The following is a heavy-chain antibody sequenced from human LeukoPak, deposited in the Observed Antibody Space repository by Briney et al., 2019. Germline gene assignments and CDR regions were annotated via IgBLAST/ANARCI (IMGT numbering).Heavy chain of an antibody. CDR2: SRNKASSYTT. CDR3: GRIAINANNGMDV. CDR1: GFKFSDHY. Sequence: PGGSLRLSRAASGFKFSDHYIDWVSHAPGKGLECVACSRNKASSYTTEYAASVEGRFTISRDVSESSLYLQMNSLRTEDTAAYYCGRIAINANNGMDVWGQGTTVTVSS. J-gene: IGHJ6*02. V-gene: IGHV3-72*01. D-gene: IGHD1/OR15-1a*01.